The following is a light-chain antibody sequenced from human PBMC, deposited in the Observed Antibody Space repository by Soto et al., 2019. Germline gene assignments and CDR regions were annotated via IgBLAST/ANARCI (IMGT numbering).Light chain of an antibody. CDR1: ETISTF. CDR3: QQSYDISPIT. J-gene: IGKJ5*01. V-gene: IGKV1-39*01. CDR2: AAS. Sequence: PSSLSVSVGDRVTMTCRASETISTFLNWYQVKPGKAPKLLIYAASTSQDGVPSRFSGSGSGTDFTLTINSLQPEDFASYYCQQSYDISPITFGQGTRLEIK.